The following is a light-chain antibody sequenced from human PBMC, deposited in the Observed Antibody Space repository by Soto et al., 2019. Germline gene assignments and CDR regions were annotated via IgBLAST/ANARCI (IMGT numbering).Light chain of an antibody. J-gene: IGKJ4*01. V-gene: IGKV1-9*01. CDR3: QQLKSYPLS. CDR2: AAS. CDR1: QDISSY. Sequence: DLQLTQSPSFLSASVGDRVTITCRTSQDISSYLAWYQQKPGKAPQLLFSAASTLQSGVPSRFSGSGSGTEFTLTISSLQPEDFATYYCQQLKSYPLSFGGGTKVEI.